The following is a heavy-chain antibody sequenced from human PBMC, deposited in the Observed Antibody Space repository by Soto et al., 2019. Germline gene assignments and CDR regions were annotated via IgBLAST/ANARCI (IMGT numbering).Heavy chain of an antibody. Sequence: GESLKISCQGSGYSLTGYWIVWVRQMPGKGLEWLGTIYPADSETKDSPSFQGQVTISADKSINTAYLQWSSLKASDTAIYYCARRRYQFYGMDVWGQGTTVTVSS. CDR2: IYPADSET. V-gene: IGHV5-51*01. CDR1: GYSLTGYW. CDR3: ARRRYQFYGMDV. J-gene: IGHJ6*02. D-gene: IGHD1-20*01.